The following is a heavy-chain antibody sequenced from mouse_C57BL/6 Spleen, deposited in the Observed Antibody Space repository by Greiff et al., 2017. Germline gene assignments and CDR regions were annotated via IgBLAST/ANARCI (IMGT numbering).Heavy chain of an antibody. Sequence: QVQLQQSGAELVRPGASVTLSCKASGYTFTDYEMHWVKQTPVHGLEWIGAIDPETGGTAYNQKFKGKAILTADKSSSTAYMELRSLTSEDSAVYYCKRHCGPPFDYWGKGTTLTVSS. CDR2: IDPETGGT. CDR3: KRHCGPPFDY. CDR1: GYTFTDYE. V-gene: IGHV1-15*01. D-gene: IGHD1-1*02. J-gene: IGHJ2*01.